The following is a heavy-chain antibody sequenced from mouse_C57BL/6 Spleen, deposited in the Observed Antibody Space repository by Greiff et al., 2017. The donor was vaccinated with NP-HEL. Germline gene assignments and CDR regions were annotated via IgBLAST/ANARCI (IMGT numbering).Heavy chain of an antibody. V-gene: IGHV1-54*01. CDR3: SRYSDVAY. CDR2: INPGSGGT. CDR1: GYAFTNYL. J-gene: IGHJ3*01. Sequence: QVQLKQSGAELVRPGTSVKVSCTASGYAFTNYLIEWVKQRPGQGLEWIGVINPGSGGTNYTEKFTGKATLTADKSSSTAYMQLSSLTSEDSAVYFCSRYSDVAYWGQGTLVTVSA.